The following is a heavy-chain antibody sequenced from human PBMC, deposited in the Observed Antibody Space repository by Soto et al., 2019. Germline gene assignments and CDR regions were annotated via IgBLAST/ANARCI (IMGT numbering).Heavy chain of an antibody. V-gene: IGHV4-34*01. D-gene: IGHD6-13*01. J-gene: IGHJ6*03. Sequence: SETLYLTCAVYGGSFSGYYWSWIRQPPGKGLEWIGEINHSGSTNYNPSLKSRVTISVDTSKNQFSLKLSSVTAADTAVYYCARACGSSWYLDYYYYMDVWGKGTTVTVSS. CDR3: ARACGSSWYLDYYYYMDV. CDR1: GGSFSGYY. CDR2: INHSGST.